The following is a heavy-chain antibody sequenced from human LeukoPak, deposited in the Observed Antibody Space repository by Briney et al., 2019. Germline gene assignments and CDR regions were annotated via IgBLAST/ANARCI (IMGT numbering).Heavy chain of an antibody. Sequence: SETLSLTCTVSGGSISSSSYYWGWIRQPPGKGLEWTGSIYYSGSTYYNPSLKSRVTISVDTSKNQFSPKLSSVTAADTAVYYCARRVAVGADNWFDPWGQGTLVTVSS. CDR1: GGSISSSSYY. D-gene: IGHD1-26*01. CDR2: IYYSGST. J-gene: IGHJ5*02. CDR3: ARRVAVGADNWFDP. V-gene: IGHV4-39*01.